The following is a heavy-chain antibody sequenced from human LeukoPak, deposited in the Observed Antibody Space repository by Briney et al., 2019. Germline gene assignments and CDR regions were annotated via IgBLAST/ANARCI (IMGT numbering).Heavy chain of an antibody. V-gene: IGHV3-23*01. Sequence: GGSLRLSCAASGFTFSSHAMSWVRQAPGKGLEWVSAISGSGGSTYYADSVKGRFTISRDNSKNTLYLQMNSLRAEDTAVYYCAKDDVDYDFWSGYLYYFDYWGQGTLVTVSS. CDR2: ISGSGGST. J-gene: IGHJ4*02. CDR3: AKDDVDYDFWSGYLYYFDY. CDR1: GFTFSSHA. D-gene: IGHD3-3*01.